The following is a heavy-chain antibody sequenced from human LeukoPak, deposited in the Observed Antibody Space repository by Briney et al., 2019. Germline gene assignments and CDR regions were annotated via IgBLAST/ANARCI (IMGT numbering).Heavy chain of an antibody. J-gene: IGHJ4*02. Sequence: ASVKVSCKASGYTFTGYYMHWVRQAPGRGLEWMGWINPNSGGTNYAQKFQGRVTMTRDTSISTAYMELSRLRSDDTAVYYCASLGAPFEEGGYYFDYWGQGTLVTVSS. V-gene: IGHV1-2*02. D-gene: IGHD3-22*01. CDR2: INPNSGGT. CDR1: GYTFTGYY. CDR3: ASLGAPFEEGGYYFDY.